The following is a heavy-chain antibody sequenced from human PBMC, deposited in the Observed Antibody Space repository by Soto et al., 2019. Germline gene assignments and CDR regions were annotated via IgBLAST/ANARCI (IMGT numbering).Heavy chain of an antibody. D-gene: IGHD6-13*01. Sequence: QVQRVQSGAEVKKPGASVKVSCKASGYTFTSYDINWVRQATGQGLEWMGWMNPNSGNTGYAQKFQGRVTMTRNTSISTAYMELSSLRSEDTAVYYCARGHSSSWYWYYYYGMDVWGQGTTVTVSS. V-gene: IGHV1-8*01. CDR2: MNPNSGNT. CDR1: GYTFTSYD. J-gene: IGHJ6*02. CDR3: ARGHSSSWYWYYYYGMDV.